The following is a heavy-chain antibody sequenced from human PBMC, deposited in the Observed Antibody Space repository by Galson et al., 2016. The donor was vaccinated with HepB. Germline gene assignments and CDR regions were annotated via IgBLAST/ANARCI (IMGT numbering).Heavy chain of an antibody. D-gene: IGHD6-19*01. V-gene: IGHV1-2*02. J-gene: IGHJ4*02. Sequence: SVKVSCKASGFRFTGYFMHWVRQAPGQGLEWMGWISPNSDGTNYAQKFQGRVTMTRDTSISIAYMELIRLGSDDTAVYYCARDRDSSGWSPFDYWGQGTLVTVSS. CDR1: GFRFTGYF. CDR2: ISPNSDGT. CDR3: ARDRDSSGWSPFDY.